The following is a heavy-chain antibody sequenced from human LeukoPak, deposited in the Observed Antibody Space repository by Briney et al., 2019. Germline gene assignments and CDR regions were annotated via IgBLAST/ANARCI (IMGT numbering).Heavy chain of an antibody. D-gene: IGHD1-26*01. J-gene: IGHJ4*02. CDR1: GYTFTDYY. V-gene: IGHV1-2*02. Sequence: ASVRVSCTASGYTFTDYYMNWVRQAPGQRLEWMGWINPNSGGTNYAQKFQGRVTMTRDTSITTAYMELSSLRSDDTAMYYCARALGSDYWGQGTLVTVSS. CDR3: ARALGSDY. CDR2: INPNSGGT.